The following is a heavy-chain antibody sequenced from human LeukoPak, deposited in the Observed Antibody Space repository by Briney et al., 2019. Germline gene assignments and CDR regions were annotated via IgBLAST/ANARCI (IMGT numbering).Heavy chain of an antibody. CDR1: GGSFSGYY. CDR3: ARGPSSGYYPKYYFDY. D-gene: IGHD3-22*01. J-gene: IGHJ4*02. Sequence: SETLSLTCVVYGGSFSGYYWSWIRQPPGKGLEWIGEINHSGSTNYNPSLKSRVTISVDTSKNQFSLKLSSVTAADTAVYYCARGPSSGYYPKYYFDYWGQGTLVTVSS. CDR2: INHSGST. V-gene: IGHV4-34*01.